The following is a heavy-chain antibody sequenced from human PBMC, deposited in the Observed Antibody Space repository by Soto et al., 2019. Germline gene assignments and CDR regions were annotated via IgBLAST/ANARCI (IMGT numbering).Heavy chain of an antibody. J-gene: IGHJ3*02. V-gene: IGHV3-23*01. D-gene: IGHD3-3*01. CDR3: AKDGRYYDFWSGYYPWGYDAFDI. Sequence: HPGGSLRLSCAASVFPFSSYAMSWVRQAPGKGLEWVSAISGSGGSTYYADSVKGRFTISRDNSKNTLYLQMNSLRAEDTAVYYCAKDGRYYDFWSGYYPWGYDAFDIWGQGTMVTVSS. CDR1: VFPFSSYA. CDR2: ISGSGGST.